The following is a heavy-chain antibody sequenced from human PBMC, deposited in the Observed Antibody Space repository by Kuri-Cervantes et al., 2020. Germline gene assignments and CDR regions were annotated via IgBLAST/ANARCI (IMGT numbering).Heavy chain of an antibody. CDR1: GGSISSYY. J-gene: IGHJ5*02. D-gene: IGHD2-21*02. CDR2: IYTSGIT. Sequence: SETLSLTCTVSGGSISSYYWSWIRQPAGKGLEWIGRIYTSGITNYNPSLTSRVTMSLDTSKNQFSLKLSSVTAADTAVYYCARHDCGGDCYVNWFDPWGQGTLVTVSS. CDR3: ARHDCGGDCYVNWFDP. V-gene: IGHV4-4*07.